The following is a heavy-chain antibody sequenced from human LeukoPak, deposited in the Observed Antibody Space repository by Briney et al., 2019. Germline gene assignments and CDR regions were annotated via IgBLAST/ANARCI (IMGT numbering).Heavy chain of an antibody. Sequence: GGSLRLSCAASGFTFSSYAMHWVRQAPGKGLEWVAVISYDGSNKYYADSVKGRFTISRDNSKNTLYLQMNSLRAEDTAVYYCASRPGGWYGEDSWGQGTLVTVSS. J-gene: IGHJ4*02. V-gene: IGHV3-30-3*01. D-gene: IGHD6-19*01. CDR2: ISYDGSNK. CDR3: ASRPGGWYGEDS. CDR1: GFTFSSYA.